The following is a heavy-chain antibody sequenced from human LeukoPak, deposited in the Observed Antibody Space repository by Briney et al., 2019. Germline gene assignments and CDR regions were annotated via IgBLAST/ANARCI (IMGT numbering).Heavy chain of an antibody. CDR2: IIPVLNIT. CDR1: GGTFSSSA. CDR3: ARDQGLTAPPPFGLDV. Sequence: SVRVSCKTSGGTFSSSAITWVRQAPGQGLEWMGRIIPVLNITTYAQKFQGSVTITADTSTSTVYMELSSLRSEETAVYYCARDQGLTAPPPFGLDVWGQGTTVIVSS. J-gene: IGHJ6*02. V-gene: IGHV1-69*04. D-gene: IGHD5-18*01.